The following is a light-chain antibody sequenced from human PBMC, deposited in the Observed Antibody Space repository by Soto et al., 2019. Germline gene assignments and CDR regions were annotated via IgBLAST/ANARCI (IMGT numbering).Light chain of an antibody. Sequence: DIQMTQSPSTLSASVGDRVTITCRASQSISNWLAWYQQKPGKAPKYLIYKASNLQSGVPSRFSGRGSGTEFTRTISRLQPDDFATYYCQQYDSYPLAFGGGTRVDIK. J-gene: IGKJ4*01. CDR2: KAS. V-gene: IGKV1-5*03. CDR1: QSISNW. CDR3: QQYDSYPLA.